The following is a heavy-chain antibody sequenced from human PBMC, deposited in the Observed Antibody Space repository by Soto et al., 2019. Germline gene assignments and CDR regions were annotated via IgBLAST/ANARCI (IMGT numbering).Heavy chain of an antibody. CDR1: GGTFSSYA. J-gene: IGHJ6*02. CDR3: AGQAVGVVNYYYYGMDV. Sequence: QVQLVQSGAEVKKPGSSVKVSCKASGGTFSSYAISWVRQAPGQGLEWMGGIIPIFGTANYAQKFQGRVTITAXXSXSTXYMELSSLRSEDTAVYYCAGQAVGVVNYYYYGMDVWGQGTTVTVSS. D-gene: IGHD2-8*02. CDR2: IIPIFGTA. V-gene: IGHV1-69*12.